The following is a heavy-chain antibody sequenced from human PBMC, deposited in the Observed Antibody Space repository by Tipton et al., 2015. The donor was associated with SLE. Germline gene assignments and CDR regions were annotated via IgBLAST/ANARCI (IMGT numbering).Heavy chain of an antibody. V-gene: IGHV4-59*04. CDR2: VYHSGST. CDR3: ARGVASTDFWSGYYYFDY. CDR1: GGSISSYY. D-gene: IGHD3-3*01. Sequence: TLSLTCTVSGGSISSYYWGWIRQPPGKGLEWIGNVYHSGSTYYNPSLKSRVTISVDTSKNQFSLRLSSVTASDTAVYYCARGVASTDFWSGYYYFDYWGRGTLVTVSS. J-gene: IGHJ4*02.